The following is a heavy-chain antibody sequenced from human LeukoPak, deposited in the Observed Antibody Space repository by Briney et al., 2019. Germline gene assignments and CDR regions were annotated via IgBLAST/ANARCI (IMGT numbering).Heavy chain of an antibody. J-gene: IGHJ6*03. CDR2: IYTSGST. CDR1: GGSISSGSYY. CDR3: ARDHYDFWSGLPYYYYYMDV. D-gene: IGHD3-3*01. V-gene: IGHV4-61*02. Sequence: SQTLSLTCTVSGGSISSGSYYWSWIRQPAGKGLEWIGRIYTSGSTNYNPSLKSRVTISVDTSKNQFSLKLSSVTAADTAVYYCARDHYDFWSGLPYYYYYMDVWGKGTTVTVSS.